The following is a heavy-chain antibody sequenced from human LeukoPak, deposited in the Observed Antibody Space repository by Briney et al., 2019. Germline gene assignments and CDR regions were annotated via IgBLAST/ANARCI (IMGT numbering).Heavy chain of an antibody. CDR3: ARHAVIPAAISWFDP. J-gene: IGHJ5*02. CDR1: GASMNKYY. CDR2: IHYGGNT. D-gene: IGHD2-2*02. Sequence: SETLSLTCTVSGASMNKYYWSWIRQPPGKGLEWIGYIHYGGNTNYSPSLKSRLTISVDRSNNQFSLSLTSVTAADTAVYYCARHAVIPAAISWFDPWGQGTLVTVSS. V-gene: IGHV4-59*08.